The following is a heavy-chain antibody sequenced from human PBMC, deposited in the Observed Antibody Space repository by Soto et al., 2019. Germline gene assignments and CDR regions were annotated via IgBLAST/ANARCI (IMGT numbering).Heavy chain of an antibody. CDR3: AKSRQLGRDY. J-gene: IGHJ4*02. V-gene: IGHV3-23*01. CDR2: ISGSGGST. Sequence: EVQLLESGGGLVQPGGSLRLSCAASGFTFSSYAMSWVRQAPGKGLEWVSAISGSGGSTYYADSVKGRFTISRDNSKNALYLQITSLRAEDTAVYYCAKSRQLGRDYWGQGTLVTDSS. D-gene: IGHD6-6*01. CDR1: GFTFSSYA.